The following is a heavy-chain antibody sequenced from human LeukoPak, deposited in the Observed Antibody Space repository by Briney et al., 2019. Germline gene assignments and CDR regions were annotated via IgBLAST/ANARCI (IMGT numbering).Heavy chain of an antibody. CDR3: ARDEVWSVVGYYYYYYGMDV. CDR2: ISYDGSNK. Sequence: GGSLRLSCAASGFTFSSYAMHWVRQAPGKGLEWVAVISYDGSNKYYADSVKGRFTISRDNSKNTLYLQINSLRAEDTAVYYCARDEVWSVVGYYYYYYGMDVWGQGTTVTVSS. J-gene: IGHJ6*02. CDR1: GFTFSSYA. V-gene: IGHV3-30-3*01. D-gene: IGHD1-26*01.